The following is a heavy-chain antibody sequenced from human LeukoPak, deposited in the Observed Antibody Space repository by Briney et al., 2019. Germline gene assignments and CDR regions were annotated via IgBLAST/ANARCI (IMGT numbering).Heavy chain of an antibody. CDR3: ASWYNWNDRYFDY. J-gene: IGHJ4*02. D-gene: IGHD1-1*01. Sequence: GGSLRLSCAASGFTFSSYSMSWVRQAPGKGLEWVSSISSSSTYIYYADSVKGRFTISRDNAKNSLYLQMNSLRAEDTAVYYCASWYNWNDRYFDYWGQGTLVTVSS. CDR1: GFTFSSYS. V-gene: IGHV3-21*01. CDR2: ISSSSTYI.